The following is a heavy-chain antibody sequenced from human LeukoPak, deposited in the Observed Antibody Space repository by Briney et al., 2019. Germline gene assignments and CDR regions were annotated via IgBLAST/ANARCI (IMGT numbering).Heavy chain of an antibody. Sequence: SVKVSCKPSGGTFSSYAISWVRQAPGQGLEWMGGIIPIFGTANYAQKFQGRVTITADKSTSTAYMELSSLRSEDTAVYYCARGYSYAETTFDYWGQGTLVTVSS. CDR2: IIPIFGTA. V-gene: IGHV1-69*06. J-gene: IGHJ4*02. CDR1: GGTFSSYA. CDR3: ARGYSYAETTFDY. D-gene: IGHD5-18*01.